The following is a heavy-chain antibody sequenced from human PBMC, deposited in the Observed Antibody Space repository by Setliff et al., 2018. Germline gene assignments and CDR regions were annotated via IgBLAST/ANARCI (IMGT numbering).Heavy chain of an antibody. CDR2: IHYRGTT. CDR1: GDSISSGSHY. Sequence: PSETLSLTCTVSGDSISSGSHYWGWIRQPPRKGLEWIGRIHYRGTTYSNVSLASRLTISVDTSKNQFSLKLTSVTAADTAVYYCARTGTYRYFDSWGQGTRVTVSS. J-gene: IGHJ4*02. D-gene: IGHD1-1*01. CDR3: ARTGTYRYFDS. V-gene: IGHV4-39*01.